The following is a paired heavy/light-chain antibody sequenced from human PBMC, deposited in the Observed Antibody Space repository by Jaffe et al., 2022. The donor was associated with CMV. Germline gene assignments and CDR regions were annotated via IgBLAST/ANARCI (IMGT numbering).Light chain of an antibody. J-gene: IGKJ3*01. CDR1: QDISDS. CDR3: LQHNSYPLT. Sequence: DIQMTQSPSAMSASVGDRVTITCRASQDISDSLAWFQQKPGRVPKRLIYVASTLQSGVPSRFSGSGSGTEFTLTISSLQPEDFATYYCLQHNSYPLTFGPGTKVDLK. V-gene: IGKV1-17*03. CDR2: VAS.
Heavy chain of an antibody. CDR3: ARDRSTVYTVVRPLDVFDI. J-gene: IGHJ3*02. CDR2: ISSSGQYI. CDR1: GFPLSSYF. V-gene: IGHV3-21*01. Sequence: EVQLVESGGGLVKPGGSLRLSCAASGFPLSSYFMNWVRLAPGRGLEWVAAISSSGQYIFYADSVKGRFTISRDNAHNSLYLQMNSLRLDDTAMYYCARDRSTVYTVVRPLDVFDIWGQGIMVNVSS. D-gene: IGHD3-22*01.